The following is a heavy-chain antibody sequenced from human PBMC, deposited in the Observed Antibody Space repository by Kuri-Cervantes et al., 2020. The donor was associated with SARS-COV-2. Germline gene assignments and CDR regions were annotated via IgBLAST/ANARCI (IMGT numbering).Heavy chain of an antibody. CDR2: VYNTGST. CDR3: ARVDCSSTSCYSDY. CDR1: GGSFSRYY. Sequence: SETLSLTCAVSGGSFSRYYWNWVRQPPGKGLEWIGYVYNTGSTNYNPSLKSRVTMSVDTSKNQFSLKLSSVTAADTAVYYCARVDCSSTSCYSDYWGQGTLVTVSS. V-gene: IGHV4-59*12. D-gene: IGHD2-2*02. J-gene: IGHJ4*02.